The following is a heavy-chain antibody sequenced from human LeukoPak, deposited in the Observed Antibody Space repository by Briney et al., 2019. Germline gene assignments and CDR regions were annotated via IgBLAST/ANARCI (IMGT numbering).Heavy chain of an antibody. CDR2: INPNSGGT. J-gene: IGHJ4*02. CDR3: ATPHCSSTSCKGNY. D-gene: IGHD2-2*01. V-gene: IGHV1-2*02. CDR1: GYTFTGYY. Sequence: ASVKVSCKASGYTFTGYYMHWVRQAPGQGLEWMGWINPNSGGTNYAQKFQGGVTMTRDTSISTACMELSSLRSEDTAVYYCATPHCSSTSCKGNYWGQGTLVTVSS.